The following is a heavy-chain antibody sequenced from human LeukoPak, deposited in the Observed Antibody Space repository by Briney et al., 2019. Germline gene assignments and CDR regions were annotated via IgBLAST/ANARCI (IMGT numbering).Heavy chain of an antibody. Sequence: SETLSLTCTVSGGSISSYYWSWIRQPAGKGLEWIGRIYTSGSTNYNPSLKSRVTISVDTSKNHFSLKLSSVTAADTAVYYCAREAVAGGSGSNYYYYGVDVWGQGTTVTVSS. V-gene: IGHV4-4*07. CDR2: IYTSGST. CDR1: GGSISSYY. CDR3: AREAVAGGSGSNYYYYGVDV. J-gene: IGHJ6*02. D-gene: IGHD3-10*01.